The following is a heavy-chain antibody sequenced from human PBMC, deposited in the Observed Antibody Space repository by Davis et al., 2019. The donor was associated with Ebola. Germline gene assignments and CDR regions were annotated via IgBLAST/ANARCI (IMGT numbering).Heavy chain of an antibody. CDR3: ARGYSDSSAYSDY. Sequence: GGSLRLSCAASGFTFSYYSMNWVRQTPGKGLEWVSSFSVSSSYIYYADSVKGRFTISRDNAKSSLYLQMNSLRAEDTAVYYCARGYSDSSAYSDYWGQGTLVTVSS. CDR2: FSVSSSYI. D-gene: IGHD3-22*01. J-gene: IGHJ4*02. CDR1: GFTFSYYS. V-gene: IGHV3-21*01.